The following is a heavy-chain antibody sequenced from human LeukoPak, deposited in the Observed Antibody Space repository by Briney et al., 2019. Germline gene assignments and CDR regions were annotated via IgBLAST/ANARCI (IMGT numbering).Heavy chain of an antibody. Sequence: SRTLSLTCTVSGGSISSGSYYWSWIRQPAGKGLEWIGRIYTSGSTNYNPSLKSRVTISVDTSKNQFSLKLSSVTAADTAVYYCARSPMVRGKNWFDPWGQGTLVTVSS. CDR2: IYTSGST. CDR1: GGSISSGSYY. V-gene: IGHV4-61*02. J-gene: IGHJ5*02. D-gene: IGHD3-10*01. CDR3: ARSPMVRGKNWFDP.